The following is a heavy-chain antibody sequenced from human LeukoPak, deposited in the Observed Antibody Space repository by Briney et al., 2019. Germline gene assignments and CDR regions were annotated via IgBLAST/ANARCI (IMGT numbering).Heavy chain of an antibody. Sequence: GGSLRLSCAASGFTFSSYGMHWVRQAPGKGLEWVAFIRYDGSNKYYADSVKGRFTISRDNSKNTLYLQMNSLRAEDTAVYYCAKDGLGYCSSTSCRGGFDYWGQGTLVTVSS. V-gene: IGHV3-30*02. CDR2: IRYDGSNK. CDR3: AKDGLGYCSSTSCRGGFDY. CDR1: GFTFSSYG. D-gene: IGHD2-2*01. J-gene: IGHJ4*02.